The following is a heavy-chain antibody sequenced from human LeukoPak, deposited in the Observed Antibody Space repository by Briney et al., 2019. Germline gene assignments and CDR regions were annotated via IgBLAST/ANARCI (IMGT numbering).Heavy chain of an antibody. D-gene: IGHD3-22*01. CDR2: IYPGDSDT. Sequence: GESLKISCKGSGYRFTNYWIGWVRQMPGKGLEWMGIIYPGDSDTRYSPSFQGQVTISADKSISTAYLQWSSLKASDTAMYYCARLNYYDSSGYFPSPFDYWGQGTLVTVSS. CDR3: ARLNYYDSSGYFPSPFDY. V-gene: IGHV5-51*01. J-gene: IGHJ4*02. CDR1: GYRFTNYW.